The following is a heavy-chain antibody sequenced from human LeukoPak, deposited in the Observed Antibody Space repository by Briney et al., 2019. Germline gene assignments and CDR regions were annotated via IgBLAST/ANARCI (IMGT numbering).Heavy chain of an antibody. D-gene: IGHD1-26*01. Sequence: SETLSLTCTVSGGSISSSSYYWGWIRRSPGKGLEWIGSIYYSGSTYNNPSLRSRITISVDTSKNHFSLKLTSVTAADTAVYYCARQGGSYSTFDYWGQGTLVTVSS. CDR3: ARQGGSYSTFDY. V-gene: IGHV4-39*01. J-gene: IGHJ4*02. CDR1: GGSISSSSYY. CDR2: IYYSGST.